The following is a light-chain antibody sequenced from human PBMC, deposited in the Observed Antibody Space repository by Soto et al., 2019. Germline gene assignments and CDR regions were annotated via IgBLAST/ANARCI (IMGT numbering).Light chain of an antibody. CDR2: DVS. V-gene: IGLV2-14*01. CDR1: SNDIGGYNY. Sequence: QSVLTQPASMSGSPGQSVTISCAGTSNDIGGYNYVSWYQHHPGTAPKLIIYDVSSRPSGVSHRFSGSKSGNTASQTISGLQAEDEADYYCSSFSVASPLFGTGTKLTVL. CDR3: SSFSVASPL. J-gene: IGLJ1*01.